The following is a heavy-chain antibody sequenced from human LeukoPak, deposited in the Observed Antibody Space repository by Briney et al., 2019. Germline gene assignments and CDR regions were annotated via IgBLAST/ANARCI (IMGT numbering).Heavy chain of an antibody. CDR2: IKQDGSEK. CDR3: ARVQDTYYYDSSGYCFDY. Sequence: PGGSLRLSCAASGFTFSSYWMSWVRQAPGKGLEWVANIKQDGSEKYYVDSVKGRFTISRDNAKNSLYLQMNSLRAEDTAVYYCARVQDTYYYDSSGYCFDYWGQGTLVTVSS. J-gene: IGHJ4*02. D-gene: IGHD3-22*01. CDR1: GFTFSSYW. V-gene: IGHV3-7*01.